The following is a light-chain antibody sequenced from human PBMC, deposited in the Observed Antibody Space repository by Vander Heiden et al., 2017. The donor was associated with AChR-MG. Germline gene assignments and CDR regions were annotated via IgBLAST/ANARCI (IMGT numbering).Light chain of an antibody. Sequence: VMAQSSAAPSVSPGQRATLPLRASQSVTNNIAWYQQKPGQAPRLLIYGASTRATGIPARFSGSGSGTEFTLTISSRQSEDFAIYYCQQYKNWPPGTFGQGTKVEIK. J-gene: IGKJ1*01. V-gene: IGKV3-15*01. CDR2: GAS. CDR3: QQYKNWPPGT. CDR1: QSVTNN.